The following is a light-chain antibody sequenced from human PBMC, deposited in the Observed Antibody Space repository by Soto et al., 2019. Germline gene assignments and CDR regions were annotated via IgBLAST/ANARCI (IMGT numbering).Light chain of an antibody. Sequence: QSVLTQPASVSGSPGQSITISCTGTSSEVGGYNYVSWYQQHPGKAPKLMIYDVSNRPSGFSNRFSGSKSGNTASLTISGLQAEDEADYYCSSYTSSSSLVFGTGTKVTVL. CDR2: DVS. J-gene: IGLJ1*01. V-gene: IGLV2-14*01. CDR1: SSEVGGYNY. CDR3: SSYTSSSSLV.